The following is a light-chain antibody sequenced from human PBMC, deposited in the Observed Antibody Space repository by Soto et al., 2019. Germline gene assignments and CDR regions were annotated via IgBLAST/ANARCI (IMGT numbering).Light chain of an antibody. V-gene: IGKV1-6*01. CDR1: QGIRND. Sequence: AIPMTQSPSSLSPSVGYTVTITCRASQGIRNDLGWYQQKPGKAPNLLIYAASSLQSGVPSRFSGSGSGTDFTLTISSLQPEDFATYYCLQDYNYPRTFGQGTKVDIK. J-gene: IGKJ1*01. CDR2: AAS. CDR3: LQDYNYPRT.